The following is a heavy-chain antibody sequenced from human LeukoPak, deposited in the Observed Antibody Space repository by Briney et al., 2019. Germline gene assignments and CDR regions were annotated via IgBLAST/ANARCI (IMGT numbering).Heavy chain of an antibody. CDR2: ISSSASTI. J-gene: IGHJ4*02. V-gene: IGHV3-48*04. CDR3: ARDNPTWGY. CDR1: GFMFNTYG. D-gene: IGHD3-16*01. Sequence: PGGSLRLSCAASGFMFNTYGMNWVRQAPGKGPEWVSYISSSASTIYYADSVKGRFTISRDNAKNSLYLQMNSLRAEDTAVYYCARDNPTWGYWGQGTLVTVSS.